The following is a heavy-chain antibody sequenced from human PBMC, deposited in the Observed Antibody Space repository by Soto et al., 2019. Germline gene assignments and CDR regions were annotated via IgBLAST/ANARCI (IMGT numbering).Heavy chain of an antibody. CDR3: ARARRSGGDCCSFDS. Sequence: QVQLVQSGAEVKKPGSSVKVSCKASGGTFSSYAISWVRQAPGQGLEWMGGIIPIFGTANYAQKSQGRVTITADESTSTAYMALSSLRSEDTAVYYCARARRSGGDCCSFDSCGQGTLVTVSS. J-gene: IGHJ4*02. D-gene: IGHD2-21*02. CDR2: IIPIFGTA. CDR1: GGTFSSYA. V-gene: IGHV1-69*01.